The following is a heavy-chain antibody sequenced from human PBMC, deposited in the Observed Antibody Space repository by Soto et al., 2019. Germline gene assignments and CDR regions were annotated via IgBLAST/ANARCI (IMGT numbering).Heavy chain of an antibody. CDR3: ARWEQLHIGPTNWFDP. Sequence: ASVMDSCKASGYTFTSYGICWVRQAPGQALEWMGWISFYDRKTNYAQNLQGRVTMTTDTSTSTVYMELRSLRSDDTALYYCARWEQLHIGPTNWFDPLCQGTLVTVSS. CDR1: GYTFTSYG. V-gene: IGHV1-18*04. CDR2: ISFYDRKT. J-gene: IGHJ5*02. D-gene: IGHD6-6*01.